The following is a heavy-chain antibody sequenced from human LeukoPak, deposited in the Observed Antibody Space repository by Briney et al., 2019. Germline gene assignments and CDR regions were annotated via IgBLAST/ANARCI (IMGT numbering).Heavy chain of an antibody. V-gene: IGHV4-61*01. J-gene: IGHJ4*02. Sequence: PSETLSLTCTVSGGSVSSGSYYWSWIRQPPGKGLEWIGYIYYSGSTNYNPSLKSRDTISVDTSKNQFSLKLSSVTAADTAVYCCARVGVVVPAAMSYFDYWGQGTLVTVSS. D-gene: IGHD2-2*01. CDR2: IYYSGST. CDR3: ARVGVVVPAAMSYFDY. CDR1: GGSVSSGSYY.